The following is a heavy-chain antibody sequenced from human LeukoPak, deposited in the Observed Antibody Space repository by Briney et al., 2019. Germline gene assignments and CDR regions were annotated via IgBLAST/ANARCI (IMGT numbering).Heavy chain of an antibody. J-gene: IGHJ5*02. V-gene: IGHV1-18*01. D-gene: IGHD5-18*01. CDR3: ARDGIQLWQRWFDP. Sequence: ASVKVSCKASGYTFTSYGISWERQAPGQGLEWMGWISAYNGNTNYAQKLQGRVTMTTDPSTSTAYMELRSLRSDDTAVYYCARDGIQLWQRWFDPWGQGTLVTVSS. CDR2: ISAYNGNT. CDR1: GYTFTSYG.